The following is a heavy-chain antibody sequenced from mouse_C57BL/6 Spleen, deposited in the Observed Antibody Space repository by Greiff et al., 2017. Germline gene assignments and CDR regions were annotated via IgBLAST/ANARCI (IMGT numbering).Heavy chain of an antibody. CDR2: IYPGSGST. CDR3: AREEFFITALLANFDS. Sequence: QVQLQQSGAELARPGASVKLSCKASGYTFTSYGISWVKQRTGQGLEWIGEIYPGSGSTSYNEKFKGKATLTADKSSSTAYMELRSLTSEDSAVYVCAREEFFITALLANFDSWGKGTTLTVSS. V-gene: IGHV1-81*01. D-gene: IGHD1-1*01. CDR1: GYTFTSYG. J-gene: IGHJ2*01.